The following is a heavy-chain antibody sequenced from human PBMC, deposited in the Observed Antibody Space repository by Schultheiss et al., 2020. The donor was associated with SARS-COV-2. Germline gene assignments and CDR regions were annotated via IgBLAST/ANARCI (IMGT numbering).Heavy chain of an antibody. CDR2: IYTSGST. Sequence: SQTLSLTCPVSGGSISSYYWNWIRQPAGKGLEWIGRIYTSGSTNYNPSLKSRVTMSVDTSKNQFSLKLSSVTAADTAVYYCASSPIYSSGWYGGLDAFDIWGQGTMVTVSS. CDR1: GGSISSYY. CDR3: ASSPIYSSGWYGGLDAFDI. D-gene: IGHD6-19*01. V-gene: IGHV4-4*07. J-gene: IGHJ3*02.